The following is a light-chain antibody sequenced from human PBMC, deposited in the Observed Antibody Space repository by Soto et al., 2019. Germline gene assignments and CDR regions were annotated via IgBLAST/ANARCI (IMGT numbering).Light chain of an antibody. J-gene: IGKJ4*01. CDR3: HQYNNWPRT. Sequence: EIVMTQSPATLSVSPGERATLSCRASQSISTKLAWYQQRPGQAPRLLIYGASTRAAGIPARFSGSGSGTEFTLTISSLQSEDFAVYFCHQYNNWPRTFGGGTKVEIK. CDR2: GAS. CDR1: QSISTK. V-gene: IGKV3-15*01.